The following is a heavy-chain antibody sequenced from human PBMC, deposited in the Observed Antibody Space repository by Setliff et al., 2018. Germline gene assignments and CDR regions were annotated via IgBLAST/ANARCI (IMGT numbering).Heavy chain of an antibody. V-gene: IGHV4-59*03. CDR2: IYYTGSP. Sequence: ASETLSLTCTVSGGSISGYYWSRIRQPPGKGLEWIGNIYYTGSPSYSPSLRSRGTISVDTSKNKFSLSLSSVTAADTAVYHCAKAQMVYAIRGYYYYMDVWGKGTTVTVSS. CDR1: GGSISGYY. D-gene: IGHD2-8*01. J-gene: IGHJ6*03. CDR3: AKAQMVYAIRGYYYYMDV.